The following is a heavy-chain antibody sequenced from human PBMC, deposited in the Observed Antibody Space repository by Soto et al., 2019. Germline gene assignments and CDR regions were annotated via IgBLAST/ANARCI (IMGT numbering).Heavy chain of an antibody. D-gene: IGHD1-7*01. CDR3: ASHGITGTWVYYYGMDV. CDR2: IIPIFDTA. V-gene: IGHV1-69*12. J-gene: IGHJ6*02. CDR1: GGTFSSYA. Sequence: QVQLVQSGAEVKKPGSSVKVSCKASGGTFSSYAISWVRQAPGQGLEWMGGIIPIFDTADYAQKFQGRVTITADESTSTVYMELSSLRSEDTAVYYCASHGITGTWVYYYGMDVWGQGTTVTVSS.